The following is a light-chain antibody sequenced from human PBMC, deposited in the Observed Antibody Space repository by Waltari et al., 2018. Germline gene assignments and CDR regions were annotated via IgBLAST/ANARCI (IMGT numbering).Light chain of an antibody. CDR1: QSISNN. CDR2: GAS. V-gene: IGKV3-15*01. J-gene: IGKJ2*01. Sequence: EIVMTQSPATLSVSQGERATISCRASQSISNNLAWYQQKPGQAPRLLIYGASTRATGVPARVTGSGSGTEFTLTISSLQSEDSAVYFCQQYNSWPPYTFGQGTKLEIK. CDR3: QQYNSWPPYT.